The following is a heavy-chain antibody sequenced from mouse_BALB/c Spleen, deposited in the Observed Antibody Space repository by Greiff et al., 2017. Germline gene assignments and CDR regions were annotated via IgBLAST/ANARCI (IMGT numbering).Heavy chain of an antibody. Sequence: QVQLQQSGAELVKPGASVKLSCKASGYTFTSYWMHWVKQRPGQGLEWIGEINPSNGRTNYNEKFKSKATLTVDKSSSTAYMQLSSLTSEDSAVYYCARSRGVRGPGFDYWGQGTTLTVSS. CDR3: ARSRGVRGPGFDY. J-gene: IGHJ2*01. D-gene: IGHD2-14*01. V-gene: IGHV1S81*02. CDR1: GYTFTSYW. CDR2: INPSNGRT.